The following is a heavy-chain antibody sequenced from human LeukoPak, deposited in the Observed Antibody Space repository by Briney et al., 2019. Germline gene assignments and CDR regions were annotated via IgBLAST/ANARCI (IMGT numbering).Heavy chain of an antibody. V-gene: IGHV1-58*02. D-gene: IGHD3-16*02. J-gene: IGHJ4*02. CDR2: IVVGSGNT. CDR1: GFTFTSSA. Sequence: SVKVSCKASGFTFTSSAMQWVRQARGQRLEWIGWIVVGSGNTNYAQKFQERVTITRDMSTSTAYMELRSLRSDDTAVYYCARIFSISYTFDYWGQGTLVTVSS. CDR3: ARIFSISYTFDY.